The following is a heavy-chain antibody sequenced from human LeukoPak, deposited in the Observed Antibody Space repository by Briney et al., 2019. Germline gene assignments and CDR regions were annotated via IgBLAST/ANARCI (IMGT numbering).Heavy chain of an antibody. J-gene: IGHJ4*02. CDR3: AKDSRFSGSYGSYFDY. V-gene: IGHV3-23*01. CDR1: GFTFSSYG. D-gene: IGHD1-26*01. Sequence: GGSLRLSCAASGFTFSSYGMSWVRQAPGKGLEWVSAISGSGGSTYYADSVKGRFTISRDNSKNTLYLQMNSLRAEDTAVYYCAKDSRFSGSYGSYFDYCGQGALGTASS. CDR2: ISGSGGST.